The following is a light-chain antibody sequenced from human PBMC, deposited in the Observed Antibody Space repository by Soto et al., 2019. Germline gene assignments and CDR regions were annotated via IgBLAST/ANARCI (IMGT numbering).Light chain of an antibody. Sequence: DIQMTQSPSTLSASVGDRVTITCPASQSISSWVAWYQQKPGKAPKLLIHMKSTLESGAPSRFSGSGSGTEFTLTFSSLQPDDFATYYCQQYNSYWWTFGQGTKVDFK. CDR1: QSISSW. J-gene: IGKJ1*01. V-gene: IGKV1-5*03. CDR3: QQYNSYWWT. CDR2: MKS.